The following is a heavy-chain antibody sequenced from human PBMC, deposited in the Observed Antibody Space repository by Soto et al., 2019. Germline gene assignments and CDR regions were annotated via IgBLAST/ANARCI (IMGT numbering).Heavy chain of an antibody. Sequence: LRLSCAASGFAFDNYVMTWVRQAPGKGLEWVSAISRSGDTSYYADSAKGRFTISRDNSKSRLYLEMSSLRAEDTALYYCAKDALVGGDISAFDYWGQGILVT. CDR3: AKDALVGGDISAFDY. J-gene: IGHJ4*02. D-gene: IGHD3-9*01. V-gene: IGHV3-23*01. CDR2: ISRSGDTS. CDR1: GFAFDNYV.